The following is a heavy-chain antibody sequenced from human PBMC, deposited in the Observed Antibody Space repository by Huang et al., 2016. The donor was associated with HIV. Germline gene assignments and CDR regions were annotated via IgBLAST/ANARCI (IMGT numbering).Heavy chain of an antibody. CDR3: SPSGDDYFYFYMDV. CDR1: GFIFNDFA. CDR2: CSSIAFGGAS. Sequence: QLVESGGDSVQSGRSLRLSCRGSGFIFNDFAINWLRQSAGKGLEWIGFCSSIAFGGASKCAPSVKDRFTVSRDEAKNVAFLQMDNLQVDDTAIYYCSPSGDDYFYFYMDVWGNGTTVIVS. J-gene: IGHJ6*03. V-gene: IGHV3-49*03. D-gene: IGHD4-17*01.